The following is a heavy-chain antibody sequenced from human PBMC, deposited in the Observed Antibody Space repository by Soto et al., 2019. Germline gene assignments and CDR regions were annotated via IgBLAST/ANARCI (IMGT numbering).Heavy chain of an antibody. V-gene: IGHV4-39*01. CDR1: GGSISSSSYY. CDR2: IYYSGVT. J-gene: IGHJ3*02. D-gene: IGHD6-19*01. CDR3: ARHEGTGSSGWYDAFDI. Sequence: SETLSLTCTVSGGSISSSSYYWGWIRQPPGKGLEWIGSIYYSGVTYYNPSLKSRVTISVDTSKNQFSLKLSSVTAADTAVYYCARHEGTGSSGWYDAFDIWGQGTMVTVSS.